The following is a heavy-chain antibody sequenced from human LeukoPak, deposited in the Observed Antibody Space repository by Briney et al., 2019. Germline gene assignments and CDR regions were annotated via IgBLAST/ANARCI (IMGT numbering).Heavy chain of an antibody. V-gene: IGHV3-9*01. CDR1: GFTFDDYA. CDR3: AKDAHPYYDFWSGLLYFDY. Sequence: PGGSLRLSCAASGFTFDDYAMHSARQAPGKCLDCVSGISWNSGSIGYADSVKGRFTISRDNAKNSLYLQMNSLRAEDTALYYCAKDAHPYYDFWSGLLYFDYWGQGTLVTVSS. CDR2: ISWNSGSI. J-gene: IGHJ4*02. D-gene: IGHD3-3*01.